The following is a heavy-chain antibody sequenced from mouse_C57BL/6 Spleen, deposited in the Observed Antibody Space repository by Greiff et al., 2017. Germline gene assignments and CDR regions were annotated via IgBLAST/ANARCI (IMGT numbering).Heavy chain of an antibody. CDR2: IDPENGDT. CDR1: GFNIKDDY. V-gene: IGHV14-4*01. Sequence: EVQLQQSGAELVRPGASVKLSCTASGFNIKDDYMHWVKQRPEQGLEWIGWIDPENGDTEYASKFQGKATITADTSSNTAYLQLSSLTSEDTAVYYCTTFPRYCDVWGTGTTVTVSS. J-gene: IGHJ1*03. CDR3: TTFPRYCDV.